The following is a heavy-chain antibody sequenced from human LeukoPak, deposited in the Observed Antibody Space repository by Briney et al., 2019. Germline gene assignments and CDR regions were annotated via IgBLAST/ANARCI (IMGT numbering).Heavy chain of an antibody. V-gene: IGHV3-30*04. Sequence: PGGSLRLSCAASGFTFSSYAMHWVRQAPGKGLEWVAVISYDGSNKYYADSVKGRFTISRDNSKNTLYLQMNSLRAEDTAVYYCARGGGVVIPNFDYWGQGTLVTVSS. CDR2: ISYDGSNK. CDR1: GFTFSSYA. D-gene: IGHD3-3*01. CDR3: ARGGGVVIPNFDY. J-gene: IGHJ4*02.